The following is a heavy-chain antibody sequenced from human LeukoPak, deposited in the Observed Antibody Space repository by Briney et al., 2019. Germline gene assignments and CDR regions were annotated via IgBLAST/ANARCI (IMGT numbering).Heavy chain of an antibody. CDR3: ARDRTGEGRFDP. J-gene: IGHJ5*02. CDR1: NYSISSDYY. CDR2: IYHTGST. V-gene: IGHV4-38-2*02. D-gene: IGHD7-27*01. Sequence: SETLSLTCTVSNYSISSDYYWGWIRQPPGKGLEWIGNIYHTGSTYYNPSLKSRVTISVDTSKKQFSLKLSSVTAADTAVYYCARDRTGEGRFDPWGQGTLVTVSS.